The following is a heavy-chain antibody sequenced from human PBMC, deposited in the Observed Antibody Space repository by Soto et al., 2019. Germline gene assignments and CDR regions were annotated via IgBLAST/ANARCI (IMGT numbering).Heavy chain of an antibody. V-gene: IGHV4-59*01. Sequence: SETLSLTCTVSGGSISSYYWSWIRQPPGKGLEWIGYIYYSGSTNYNHSLKSRVTISVDTSTNQCSLKLSSATAADPAVYYCAKEAENNWFDPRGPGTLVTVSS. D-gene: IGHD6-25*01. J-gene: IGHJ5*02. CDR2: IYYSGST. CDR1: GGSISSYY. CDR3: AKEAENNWFDP.